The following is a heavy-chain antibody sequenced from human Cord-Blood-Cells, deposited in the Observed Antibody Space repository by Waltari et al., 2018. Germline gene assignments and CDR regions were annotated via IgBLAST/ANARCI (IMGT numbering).Heavy chain of an antibody. D-gene: IGHD1-26*01. CDR1: GFTFSRYS. CDR2: ISSSSSYI. V-gene: IGHV3-21*01. J-gene: IGHJ5*02. CDR3: ARDGTPGEWELLKWFDP. Sequence: EVQLVESGGGLVKPGGSLRLSCAASGFTFSRYSMNWVRQAPGKGMEWVSSISSSSSYIYYAGSVKGRFTISRDNTKNSLYLQMNSLRAEDTAVYYCARDGTPGEWELLKWFDPWGQGTLVTVSS.